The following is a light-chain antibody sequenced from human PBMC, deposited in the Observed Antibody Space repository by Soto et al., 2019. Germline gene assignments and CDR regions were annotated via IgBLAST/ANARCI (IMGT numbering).Light chain of an antibody. CDR1: SSDVGTYNL. CDR3: CSYAGGSTYVV. V-gene: IGLV2-23*02. CDR2: EVT. J-gene: IGLJ2*01. Sequence: QSALTQPASVSGSPGQSITISCTGTSSDVGTYNLVSWYQRHPGKAPKLIIYEVTKRPSGLSNRFSGSKSGNTASLTISGLQAEDEADYYCCSYAGGSTYVVFGGGTKLTVL.